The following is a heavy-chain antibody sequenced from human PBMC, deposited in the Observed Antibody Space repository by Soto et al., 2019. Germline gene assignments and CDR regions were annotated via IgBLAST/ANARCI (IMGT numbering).Heavy chain of an antibody. J-gene: IGHJ1*01. CDR3: ASFYDSSGYYYVYSQH. D-gene: IGHD3-22*01. V-gene: IGHV3-48*02. CDR1: GFTFSSYS. Sequence: GGSLRLSCAASGFTFSSYSMNWVRQAPGKGLEWVSYISSSSSTICYADSVKGRFTISRDNAKNSLYLQMNSLRDEDTVVYYCASFYDSSGYYYVYSQHWGQGTLVTVSS. CDR2: ISSSSSTI.